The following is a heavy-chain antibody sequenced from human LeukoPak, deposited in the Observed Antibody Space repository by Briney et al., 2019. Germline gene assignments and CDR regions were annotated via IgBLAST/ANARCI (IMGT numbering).Heavy chain of an antibody. CDR1: GGTFSSYA. CDR3: ARGYYYDSSGYYYIEYFQH. CDR2: IIPIFGTA. V-gene: IGHV1-69*13. J-gene: IGHJ1*01. Sequence: ASVKVSCKASGGTFSSYAISWVRQAPAQGLEWMGGIIPIFGTANYAQKFQGRVTITADESTSTAYMELSSLRSEDTAVYYCARGYYYDSSGYYYIEYFQHWGQGTLVTVSS. D-gene: IGHD3-22*01.